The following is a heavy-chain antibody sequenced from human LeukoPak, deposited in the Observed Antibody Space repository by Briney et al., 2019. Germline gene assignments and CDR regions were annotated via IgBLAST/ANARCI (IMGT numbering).Heavy chain of an antibody. J-gene: IGHJ4*02. V-gene: IGHV3-66*02. CDR2: IYSGDST. Sequence: GGSLRLSCAASGFTVSTNYMSWVRQAPGMGLEWVSIIYSGDSTSYTDSVKGRFTISRDSSKNTLYLQMNGLRAEDTAVYFCAREAYYHDSSGYYYPDYWGQGTLVTASS. D-gene: IGHD3-22*01. CDR1: GFTVSTNY. CDR3: AREAYYHDSSGYYYPDY.